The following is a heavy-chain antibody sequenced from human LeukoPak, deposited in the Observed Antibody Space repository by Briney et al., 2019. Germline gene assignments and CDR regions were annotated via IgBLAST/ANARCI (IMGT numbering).Heavy chain of an antibody. CDR2: INAGNGNT. J-gene: IGHJ4*02. CDR3: ARGSYFYGSGSFMGSDY. CDR1: GYTFTNYA. D-gene: IGHD3-10*01. V-gene: IGHV1-3*01. Sequence: ASVKVSCKASGYTFTNYAVHWVRQAPGQRLEWMGWINAGNGNTEYSQSFQDRVTITRDTSATTAYMELSSLRSEDTAVYYCARGSYFYGSGSFMGSDYWGQGTLVTVSS.